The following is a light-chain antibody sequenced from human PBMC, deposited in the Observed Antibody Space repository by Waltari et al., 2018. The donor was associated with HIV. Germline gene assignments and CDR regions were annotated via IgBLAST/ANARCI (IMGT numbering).Light chain of an antibody. CDR2: RNN. Sequence: QPVLTQPPSASGTPGHGVTISCSGSNSTIGTNSVYLYQHLPGMAPNLHIYRNNRRPSGIPYRFSGSRSGTSASLASSGLRSEDEADYYCATWDDSLIWVFGGGTKLTVL. V-gene: IGLV1-47*01. CDR1: NSTIGTNS. J-gene: IGLJ3*02. CDR3: ATWDDSLIWV.